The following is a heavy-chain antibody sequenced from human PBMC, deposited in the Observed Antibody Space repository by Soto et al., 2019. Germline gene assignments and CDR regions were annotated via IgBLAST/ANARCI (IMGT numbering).Heavy chain of an antibody. CDR2: TYYRSKWYH. V-gene: IGHV6-1*01. CDR1: GESVSTNSAT. CDR3: ARLIGDSWLDS. Sequence: QVQLQQSGPGLVKPSQTLSLTCAISGESVSTNSATWDWIRQSPSRGLEWLGRTYYRSKWYHDYAASVKGRXTXNXXTSTNQLSLQLNSVTPDDTAVYYCARLIGDSWLDSWGQGTLVTVSS. J-gene: IGHJ5*01. D-gene: IGHD2-8*01.